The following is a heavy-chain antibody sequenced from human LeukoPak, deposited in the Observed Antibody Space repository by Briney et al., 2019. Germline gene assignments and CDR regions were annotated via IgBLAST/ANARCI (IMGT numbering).Heavy chain of an antibody. CDR1: GFSVNTNY. Sequence: GGSLRLSCAASGFSVNTNYMTWVRQAPGKGLEWVSVLYSGGGAYYADSVKDRFTISSDYSQNTLLLQMNSLRAEDTALYYCARGKTSDDIVEDAFDIWGQGTMVAVSS. J-gene: IGHJ3*02. CDR2: LYSGGGA. CDR3: ARGKTSDDIVEDAFDI. D-gene: IGHD2-15*01. V-gene: IGHV3-66*01.